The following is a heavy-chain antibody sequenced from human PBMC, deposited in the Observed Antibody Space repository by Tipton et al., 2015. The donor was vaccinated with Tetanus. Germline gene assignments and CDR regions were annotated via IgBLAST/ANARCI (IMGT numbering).Heavy chain of an antibody. D-gene: IGHD3-16*01. CDR2: INEGGST. V-gene: IGHV4-34*01. J-gene: IGHJ3*01. CDR1: GGSLSDYY. Sequence: TLSLTCAVSGGSLSDYYWSWIRQSPGKGLGWIGEINEGGSTNYNPSLESRVSISVDTSKHRFSLKVNSVIAADTATYYCARWIGVIPVTGNDAFDVWGPGAMVTVSS. CDR3: ARWIGVIPVTGNDAFDV.